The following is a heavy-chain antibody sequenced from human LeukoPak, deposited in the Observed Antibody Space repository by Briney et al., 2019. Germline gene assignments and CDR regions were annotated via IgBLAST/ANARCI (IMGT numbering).Heavy chain of an antibody. CDR3: ARDSSGSSSDYYPLGY. Sequence: GGSLRLSCAASGFTFSSYGMHWVRQAPGKGLEWVAVIWYDGSNKYYADSVKGRFTISRDNSKNMLYLQMNSLRAEDTAVYYCARDSSGSSSDYYPLGYWGQGTLVTVSS. V-gene: IGHV3-33*01. D-gene: IGHD3-22*01. J-gene: IGHJ4*02. CDR2: IWYDGSNK. CDR1: GFTFSSYG.